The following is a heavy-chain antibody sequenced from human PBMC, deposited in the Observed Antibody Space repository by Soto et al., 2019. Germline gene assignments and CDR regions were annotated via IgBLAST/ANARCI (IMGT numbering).Heavy chain of an antibody. J-gene: IGHJ4*02. CDR1: GFTFSSYY. Sequence: EVQLVESGGVLVQPGGSLRLSCAASGFTFSSYYMSWVRQAQGKGLEWVALISSGGDATYYADSVKGRFTISRDNSKNTVFLQMNSLRAEDTALYYCAKGGWLDDWGPGTLVLVSS. CDR2: ISSGGDAT. CDR3: AKGGWLDD. V-gene: IGHV3-23*04. D-gene: IGHD2-15*01.